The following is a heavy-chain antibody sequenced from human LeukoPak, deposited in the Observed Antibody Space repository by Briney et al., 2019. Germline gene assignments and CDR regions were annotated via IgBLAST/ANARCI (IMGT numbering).Heavy chain of an antibody. D-gene: IGHD3-10*01. V-gene: IGHV3-48*01. J-gene: IGHJ6*02. CDR3: ARGFGAPNYYGMDV. Sequence: PGGSLRLSCAASEFTFSSYSMNWVRQAPGKGLEWVSYITNSGNSKSYADSVKGRFTISRDNTKNSLYLQMNGLRAEDTAVYYCARGFGAPNYYGMDVWGQGTSVTVSS. CDR1: EFTFSSYS. CDR2: ITNSGNSK.